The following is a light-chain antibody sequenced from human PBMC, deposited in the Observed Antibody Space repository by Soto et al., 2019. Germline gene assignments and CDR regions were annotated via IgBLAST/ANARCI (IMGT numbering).Light chain of an antibody. CDR1: SSNIGAGYD. J-gene: IGLJ1*01. CDR3: QSYDSSLSGYV. CDR2: VNS. V-gene: IGLV1-40*01. Sequence: QSVLTQPPSVSGALGQRVTISCTGGSSNIGAGYDIHWYQQLPGTAPKLLIYVNSNRPSGVPDRFSGSKSGTSASLAITGLQAEDEADYYCQSYDSSLSGYVFGTGTKLTVL.